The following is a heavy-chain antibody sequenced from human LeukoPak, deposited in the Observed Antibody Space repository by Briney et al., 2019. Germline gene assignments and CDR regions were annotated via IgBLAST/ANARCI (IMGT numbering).Heavy chain of an antibody. CDR2: IIPIFGTA. Sequence: ASVKVSCKASGGTFSSYAISWVRQAPGQGLEWMGGIIPIFGTANYAQKFQGRVTITADKSTSTAYMELSSLRSEDTAVYYCARCCDSSGYYFLDYYYYMDVWGKGTTVTVSS. V-gene: IGHV1-69*06. D-gene: IGHD3-22*01. CDR3: ARCCDSSGYYFLDYYYYMDV. CDR1: GGTFSSYA. J-gene: IGHJ6*03.